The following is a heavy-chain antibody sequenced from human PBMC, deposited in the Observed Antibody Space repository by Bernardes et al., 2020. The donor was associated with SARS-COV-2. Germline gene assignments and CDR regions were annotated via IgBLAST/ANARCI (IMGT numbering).Heavy chain of an antibody. V-gene: IGHV1-2*02. CDR3: ARDRAPRYFDY. CDR2: INTNTAGT. J-gene: IGHJ4*02. Sequence: VDSKASGYNFPAHYIHWVRQAPGQGIEWMGWINTNTAGTQYAENFQGRVTMTRDTSISTTYMELTRLKSDDTAVYFCARDRAPRYFDYWGQGTLVTVSS. CDR1: GYNFPAHY.